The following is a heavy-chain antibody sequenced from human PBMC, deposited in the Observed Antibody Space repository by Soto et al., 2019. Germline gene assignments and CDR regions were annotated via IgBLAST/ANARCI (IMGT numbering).Heavy chain of an antibody. D-gene: IGHD4-4*01. Sequence: SETLSLTCAVYGGSFSGYHWSWIRQPPGKGLEWIGEINHSGSTNYNPSLKSRVTISVDTSKNQFSLKLSSVTAADTAVYYCARVLYSNNYYYYYMDVWGKGTTVTVSS. J-gene: IGHJ6*03. CDR1: GGSFSGYH. V-gene: IGHV4-34*01. CDR3: ARVLYSNNYYYYYMDV. CDR2: INHSGST.